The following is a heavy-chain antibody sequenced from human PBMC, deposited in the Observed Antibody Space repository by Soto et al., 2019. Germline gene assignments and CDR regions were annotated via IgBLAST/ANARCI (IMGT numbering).Heavy chain of an antibody. CDR2: IAKDGINK. Sequence: QVQLVESGGAVVQPGRSLSLSCAASGFTFSSYVMHWVRQAPGKGLEWVAAIAKDGINKHYSDSVKDRFTISRDNSKSTLNLQMNNLGGEDTAVYHCARADESSGYAGTFHHWGQGTLVTVAS. CDR3: ARADESSGYAGTFHH. D-gene: IGHD3-22*01. CDR1: GFTFSSYV. V-gene: IGHV3-30-3*01. J-gene: IGHJ1*01.